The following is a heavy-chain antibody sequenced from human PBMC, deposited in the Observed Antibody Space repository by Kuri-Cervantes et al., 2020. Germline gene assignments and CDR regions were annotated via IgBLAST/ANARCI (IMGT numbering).Heavy chain of an antibody. Sequence: KVSCKGSGYSFSNYWIAWVRQVPGRGLEWMGIIYPGDSDTRYSPSFQGQVTISADKSISTAYLQWSSLEASDTAMYYCARHGVGTTIFYYYYMDVWGKGTTVTVSS. V-gene: IGHV5-51*01. J-gene: IGHJ6*03. CDR2: IYPGDSDT. CDR1: GYSFSNYW. CDR3: ARHGVGTTIFYYYYMDV. D-gene: IGHD2-2*01.